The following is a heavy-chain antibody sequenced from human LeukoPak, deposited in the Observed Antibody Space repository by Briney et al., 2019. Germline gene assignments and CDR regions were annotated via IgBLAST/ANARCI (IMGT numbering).Heavy chain of an antibody. J-gene: IGHJ4*02. V-gene: IGHV1-18*04. CDR3: VGGLRSSWDTFDY. Sequence: SAVTVSYKASGYTVPSYGIRWVRQAPPQGLEWMGWINAYNGNTQHQPKLQGRVTLTTDTSTSTAYMELRSLRSDDTAVYYCVGGLRSSWDTFDYWGQGTLVTVSS. D-gene: IGHD6-13*01. CDR1: GYTVPSYG. CDR2: INAYNGNT.